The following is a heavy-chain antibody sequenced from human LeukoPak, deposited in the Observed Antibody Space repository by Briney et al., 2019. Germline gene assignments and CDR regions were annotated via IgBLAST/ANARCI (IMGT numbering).Heavy chain of an antibody. J-gene: IGHJ5*02. V-gene: IGHV4-4*07. CDR2: IYASGSI. CDR3: ARVTGPRYNYFDP. Sequence: SVPLSLPCTVSGGFISSYYGSWLPQPAGKGLEWIGRIYASGSINYNPSLKSRVTMSVDTSKNQLSLKLTSVTAADAAVYYCARVTGPRYNYFDPWGQGTLVTVSS. CDR1: GGFISSYY. D-gene: IGHD3-9*01.